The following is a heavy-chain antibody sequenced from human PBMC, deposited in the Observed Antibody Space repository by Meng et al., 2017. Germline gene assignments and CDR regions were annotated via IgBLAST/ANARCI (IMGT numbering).Heavy chain of an antibody. CDR3: ARGSGAYSSSWYSRNDAFDI. D-gene: IGHD6-13*01. V-gene: IGHV4-34*01. Sequence: GTLHRLGAGLFNPSETLSLNLAGYGGSFSGYYWSWIRQPPGKGLEWIGEINHSGSTNYNPSLKSRVTISVDTSKNQFSLKLSSVTAADTAVYYCARGSGAYSSSWYSRNDAFDIWGQGTMVTVSS. CDR2: INHSGST. CDR1: GGSFSGYY. J-gene: IGHJ3*02.